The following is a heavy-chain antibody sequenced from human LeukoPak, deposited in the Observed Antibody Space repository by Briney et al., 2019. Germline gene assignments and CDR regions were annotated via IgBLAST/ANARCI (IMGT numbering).Heavy chain of an antibody. CDR2: INHSGST. J-gene: IGHJ4*02. D-gene: IGHD3-3*01. Sequence: PSETLSLTCAVYGGSFSGYYRSWIRQPPGKGLEWIGEINHSGSTNYNPSLKSRVTISVDTSKNQFSLKLSSVTAADTAVYYCTAFTIFGVVTPYYFDYWGQGTLVTVSS. CDR3: TAFTIFGVVTPYYFDY. CDR1: GGSFSGYY. V-gene: IGHV4-34*01.